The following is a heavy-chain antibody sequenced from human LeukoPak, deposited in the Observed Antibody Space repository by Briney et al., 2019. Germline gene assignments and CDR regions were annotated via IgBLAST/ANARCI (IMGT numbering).Heavy chain of an antibody. V-gene: IGHV3-23*01. CDR1: GFTFSSYA. D-gene: IGHD4-17*01. CDR2: ISGSGGST. Sequence: GSLRLSCAASGFTFSSYAMSWARQAPGKGLEWVSAISGSGGSTYYADSVKGRFTISRDNSKNTLYLQMNSLRAEDTAVYYCAKDSLFHYGDYVVYWGQGTLVTVSS. CDR3: AKDSLFHYGDYVVY. J-gene: IGHJ4*02.